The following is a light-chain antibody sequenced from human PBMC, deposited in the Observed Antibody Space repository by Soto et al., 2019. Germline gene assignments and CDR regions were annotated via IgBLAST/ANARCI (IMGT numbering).Light chain of an antibody. CDR3: QQSYSTPFT. CDR2: AAS. Sequence: DIQMTQSPSSLSPSVGDRVTITCRASQSISSHLNWYQQKPGKAPKLLIYAASSLQSGVPSRFSGSGPGTDFTLTISSLQLEDFATYYCQQSYSTPFTFGPGTKVDIK. V-gene: IGKV1-39*01. CDR1: QSISSH. J-gene: IGKJ3*01.